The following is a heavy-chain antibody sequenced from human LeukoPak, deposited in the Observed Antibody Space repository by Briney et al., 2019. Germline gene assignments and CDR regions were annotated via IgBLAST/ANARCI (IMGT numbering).Heavy chain of an antibody. CDR3: ARDGAGVAGTDY. CDR2: IIPILGIA. CDR1: GGTFSSYA. D-gene: IGHD6-19*01. V-gene: IGHV1-69*04. J-gene: IGHJ4*02. Sequence: SVKVSCKASGGTFSSYAISWVRQAPGQGLEWMGRIIPILGIANYAQKSQGRVTITADKSTSTAYMELSSLRSEDTAVYYCARDGAGVAGTDYWGQGTLVTVSS.